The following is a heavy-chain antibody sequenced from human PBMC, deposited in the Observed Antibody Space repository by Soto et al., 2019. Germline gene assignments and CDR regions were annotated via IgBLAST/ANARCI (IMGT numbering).Heavy chain of an antibody. D-gene: IGHD3-3*01. CDR3: AKAIFGVVINYGMDV. V-gene: IGHV3-30*18. CDR2: ISYDGSNK. CDR1: GFTFSSYG. J-gene: IGHJ6*02. Sequence: HPGGSLRLSCAASGFTFSSYGMHWVRQAPGKGLEWVAVISYDGSNKYYADSVRGRFTISRDNSKNTLYLQMNSLRAEDTAVYYCAKAIFGVVINYGMDVWGQGTTVTVSS.